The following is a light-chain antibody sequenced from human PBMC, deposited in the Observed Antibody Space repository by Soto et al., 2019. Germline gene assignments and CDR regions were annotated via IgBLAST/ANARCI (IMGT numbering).Light chain of an antibody. CDR1: SSNIGAGYD. CDR2: GNS. V-gene: IGLV1-40*01. CDR3: QSYDSSLSVV. J-gene: IGLJ2*01. Sequence: SVLTQPPSVSGAPGQRVTISCTGSSSNIGAGYDVHWYQQLPGTAPKLLIYGNSNRPSGVHDRLSGSKSGTSASLAITGLQAEDEADYYCQSYDSSLSVVFGGGTKLTVL.